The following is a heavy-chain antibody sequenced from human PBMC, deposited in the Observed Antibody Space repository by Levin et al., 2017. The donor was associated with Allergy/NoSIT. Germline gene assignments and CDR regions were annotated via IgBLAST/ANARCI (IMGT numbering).Heavy chain of an antibody. CDR1: EFTFSNSR. CDR3: ARGLSTVSTGTLGY. CDR2: INGDGSNT. D-gene: IGHD1-7*01. V-gene: IGHV3-74*01. Sequence: LSLTCAASEFTFSNSRMFWVRQAPGKGLVWVSRINGDGSNTIYADSVEGRFTISRDNAKNTLYLQMSSLTADDPAVYYCARGLSTVSTGTLGYWGQGTLVTVSS. J-gene: IGHJ4*02.